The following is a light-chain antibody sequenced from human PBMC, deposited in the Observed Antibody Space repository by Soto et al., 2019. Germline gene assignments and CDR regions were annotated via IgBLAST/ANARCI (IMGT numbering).Light chain of an antibody. J-gene: IGKJ1*01. CDR2: GAS. Sequence: DIQLIQSPPTLSASVGDRVTITCRASKSIRYDLAWYQQMPGKAPKLLIYGASSLQSGVPSRFSGSGSGTEFTLTISSLQPDDFATYFCQHHNSYYQTFGQGTKVDIK. V-gene: IGKV1-5*01. CDR1: KSIRYD. CDR3: QHHNSYYQT.